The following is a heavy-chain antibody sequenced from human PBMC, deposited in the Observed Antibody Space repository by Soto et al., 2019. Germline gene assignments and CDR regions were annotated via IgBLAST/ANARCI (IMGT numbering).Heavy chain of an antibody. V-gene: IGHV1-69*08. D-gene: IGHD5-18*01. CDR1: GGTFSTHS. CDR2: IIPTLDMI. J-gene: IGHJ6*01. Sequence: QVQLVQSGAEVKKPGSSVKVSCKASGGTFSTHSIISWVRQAPGQGLEWMGRIIPTLDMIDSAQKFQDRVTITADKSTSTAYMELRGLMSEDTAVYYCARDERGYNYNSDYGLDVWGQGTTVTVSS. CDR3: ARDERGYNYNSDYGLDV.